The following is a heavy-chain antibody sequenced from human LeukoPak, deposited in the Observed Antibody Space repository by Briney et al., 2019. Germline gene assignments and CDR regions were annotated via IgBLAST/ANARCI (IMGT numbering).Heavy chain of an antibody. CDR1: GFTFSSYC. Sequence: PGGSLRLSCAASGFTFSSYCMHWVRQAPGKGLVWVSRINSDGSSTYYADSVKGRFTISRDNAKNTLYLQMNSLRAEDTAVYYCARDWAAADVEYYWGQGTLVTVSS. D-gene: IGHD6-25*01. V-gene: IGHV3-74*01. CDR3: ARDWAAADVEYY. J-gene: IGHJ4*02. CDR2: INSDGSST.